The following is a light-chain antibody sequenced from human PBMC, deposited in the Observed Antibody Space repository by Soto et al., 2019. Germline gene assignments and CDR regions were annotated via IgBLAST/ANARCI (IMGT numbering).Light chain of an antibody. J-gene: IGLJ1*01. V-gene: IGLV2-14*01. CDR2: EVS. Sequence: QSALTQPASVSGSPGQSITISCTGTSRDVGAYNSVSWYQQYPGKAPKLMMYEVSNRPSGVSDRFSGSKSGNTASLTTSGLQTGDEADYYCSSYTSSSTFVFGTGTKLTVL. CDR3: SSYTSSSTFV. CDR1: SRDVGAYNS.